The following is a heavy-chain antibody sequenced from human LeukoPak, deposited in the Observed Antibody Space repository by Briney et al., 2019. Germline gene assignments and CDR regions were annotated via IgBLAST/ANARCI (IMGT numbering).Heavy chain of an antibody. D-gene: IGHD1-26*01. CDR2: INHSGST. V-gene: IGHV4-34*01. CDR1: GGSFSSYF. Sequence: SETLSLTCAVFGGSFSSYFWNWIRQSPGKGLEWIGEINHSGSTNYNPSLKSRVTISLGTSKNQFSLRLSSVTAADTAVYYCTYSGSNYPDYWGQGTLVIVSS. J-gene: IGHJ4*02. CDR3: TYSGSNYPDY.